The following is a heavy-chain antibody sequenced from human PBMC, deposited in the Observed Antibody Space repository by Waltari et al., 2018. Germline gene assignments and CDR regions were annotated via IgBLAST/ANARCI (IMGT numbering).Heavy chain of an antibody. J-gene: IGHJ4*02. CDR2: INHSGST. Sequence: QVQLQQWGAGLLKPSETLSLTCAVYGVSFSGYYWSWIRQPPGKGLEWIGEINHSGSTNYNPSLKSRVTISVDTSKNQFSLKLSSVTAADTAVYYCARGHRFSSGWYGLAGGSDYWGQGTLVTVSS. D-gene: IGHD6-19*01. CDR3: ARGHRFSSGWYGLAGGSDY. V-gene: IGHV4-34*01. CDR1: GVSFSGYY.